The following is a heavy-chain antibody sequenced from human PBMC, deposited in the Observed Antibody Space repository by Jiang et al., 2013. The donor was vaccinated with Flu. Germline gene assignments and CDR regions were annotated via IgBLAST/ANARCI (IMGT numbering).Heavy chain of an antibody. J-gene: IGHJ5*02. CDR3: ARETNEYCSSTSCYMAFDP. Sequence: GAEVKKPGASVKVSCKASGYTFTSYAMHWVRQAPGQRLEWMGWINAGNGNTKYSQKFQGRVTITRDTSASTAYMELSSLRSEDTAVYYCARETNEYCSSTSCYMAFDPWGQGTLVTVSS. CDR1: GYTFTSYA. V-gene: IGHV1-3*01. CDR2: INAGNGNT. D-gene: IGHD2-2*02.